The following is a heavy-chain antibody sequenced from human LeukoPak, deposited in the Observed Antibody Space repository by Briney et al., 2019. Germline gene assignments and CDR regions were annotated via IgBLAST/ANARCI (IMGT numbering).Heavy chain of an antibody. CDR2: INAGNGNT. Sequence: VASVKVSCKASGYTFTSYAMHWVRQAPGQRLEWMGWINAGNGNTKYPQKFQGRVTITRDTSASTAYMELSSLRSEDTAVYYCARSVGTTGDYWGQGTLVTVSS. CDR3: ARSVGTTGDY. J-gene: IGHJ4*02. D-gene: IGHD1-1*01. CDR1: GYTFTSYA. V-gene: IGHV1-3*01.